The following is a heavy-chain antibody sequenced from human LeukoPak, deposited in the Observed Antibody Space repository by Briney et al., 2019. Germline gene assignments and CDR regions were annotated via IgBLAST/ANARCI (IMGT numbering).Heavy chain of an antibody. Sequence: GRSLRLSCAASGFSFSGYAMNWVRQAPGKGLEWVSAISGGGGSRYYADSVKGRFTISRDNSKNTLYLQMNSLRAEDTAVYYCAKDVVGVAGIDYWGQGTLVTVSS. J-gene: IGHJ4*02. CDR2: ISGGGGSR. V-gene: IGHV3-23*01. CDR3: AKDVVGVAGIDY. CDR1: GFSFSGYA. D-gene: IGHD6-19*01.